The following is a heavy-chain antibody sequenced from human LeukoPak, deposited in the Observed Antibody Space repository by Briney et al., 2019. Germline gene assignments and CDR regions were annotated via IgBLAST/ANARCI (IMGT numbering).Heavy chain of an antibody. J-gene: IGHJ3*02. CDR3: ARKNDFDI. CDR2: IYYSGRT. D-gene: IGHD2/OR15-2a*01. Sequence: SETLSLTCTVSGGSISSDHWNWIRQPPGKGLEWIGCIYYSGRTYYNPSLKSRVSISVDMSKSQFSLRLTSVTAADTAVHYCARKNDFDIWGQGTLVTVSS. V-gene: IGHV4-59*01. CDR1: GGSISSDH.